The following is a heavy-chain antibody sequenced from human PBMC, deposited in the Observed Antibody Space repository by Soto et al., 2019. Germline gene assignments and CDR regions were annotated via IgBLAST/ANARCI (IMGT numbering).Heavy chain of an antibody. J-gene: IGHJ4*02. CDR1: GGSISSSSYY. CDR3: ARLSYDFWSGYYWPIAYGYFDY. D-gene: IGHD3-3*01. V-gene: IGHV4-39*01. Sequence: PSETLSLTCTVSGGSISSSSYYWGWIRQPPGKGLEWFGSIYYSGSTYYNPSLKSRVTISVDTSENQFSLKLSSVTAADTAVYYCARLSYDFWSGYYWPIAYGYFDYWGQGTLVTVSS. CDR2: IYYSGST.